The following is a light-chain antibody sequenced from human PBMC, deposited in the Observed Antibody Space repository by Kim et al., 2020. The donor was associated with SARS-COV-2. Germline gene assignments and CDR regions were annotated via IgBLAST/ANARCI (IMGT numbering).Light chain of an antibody. J-gene: IGLJ2*01. CDR1: NIGSKS. V-gene: IGLV3-21*03. CDR3: QVWDSGSLHVV. Sequence: APGRTATITCGGNNIGSKSVHWYRQKPGQAPVMVVYDVSDRPSGIPERFSGSNSGNTASLTISRVEAGDEADYYCQVWDSGSLHVVFGGGTQLTVL. CDR2: DVS.